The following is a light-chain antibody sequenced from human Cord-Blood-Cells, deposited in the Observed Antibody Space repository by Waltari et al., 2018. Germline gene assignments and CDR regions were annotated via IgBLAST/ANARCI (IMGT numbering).Light chain of an antibody. J-gene: IGLJ1*01. V-gene: IGLV2-11*01. CDR3: CSYAGSYTYV. CDR2: DVS. CDR1: SRNVGGYNY. Sequence: QSALTQPRSVSGSPGQSVTISCTGTSRNVGGYNYFSWYQQHPGKAPKLMIYDVSKRASGVPVRFSGSKSCNTASLTISGLQAEDEADYYCCSYAGSYTYVFGTGTKVTVL.